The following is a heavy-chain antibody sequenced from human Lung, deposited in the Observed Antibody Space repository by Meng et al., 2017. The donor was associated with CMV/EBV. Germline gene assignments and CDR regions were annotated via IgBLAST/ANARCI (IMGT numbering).Heavy chain of an antibody. CDR1: GASISDYW. Sequence: QVQLQESGPGLVKPSGTMSLTCIVSGASISDYWWSWVRQPPGKGLEWIGEIYRTESTNYNPSLKSRVTLSLDNSKNQFSLKVTSVTAADTAVYYCARHIAVADSRGFDYWGQGSRVTCAS. D-gene: IGHD6-19*01. J-gene: IGHJ4*02. V-gene: IGHV4-4*02. CDR3: ARHIAVADSRGFDY. CDR2: IYRTEST.